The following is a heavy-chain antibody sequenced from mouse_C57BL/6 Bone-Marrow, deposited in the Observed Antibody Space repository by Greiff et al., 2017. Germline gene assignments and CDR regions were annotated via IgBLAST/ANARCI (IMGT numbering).Heavy chain of an antibody. CDR1: GYTFTSYW. Sequence: QVQLQQPGAELVRPGTSVKLSCKASGYTFTSYWMHWVKQRPGQGLEWIGVIDPSDSYTNYNQKFKGKATLTVDTSSSTAYMQLSSLTSEDSAVYYCARWLLRYWYFDVWGTGTTVTVSS. D-gene: IGHD2-3*01. CDR3: ARWLLRYWYFDV. CDR2: IDPSDSYT. J-gene: IGHJ1*03. V-gene: IGHV1-59*01.